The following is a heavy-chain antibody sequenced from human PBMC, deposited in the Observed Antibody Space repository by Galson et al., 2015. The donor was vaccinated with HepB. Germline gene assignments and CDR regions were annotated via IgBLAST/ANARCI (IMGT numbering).Heavy chain of an antibody. J-gene: IGHJ5*02. CDR3: ARLRGPSGVSSGWYVGWFDP. D-gene: IGHD6-19*01. Sequence: QSGAEVKKPGESPKISCKGSGYSFTSYWIGWVRQMPGKGLEWMGIIYPGDSDTRYSPSFQGQVTISADKSISTAYLQWSSLKASDTAMYYCARLRGPSGVSSGWYVGWFDPWGQGTLVTVSS. V-gene: IGHV5-51*01. CDR1: GYSFTSYW. CDR2: IYPGDSDT.